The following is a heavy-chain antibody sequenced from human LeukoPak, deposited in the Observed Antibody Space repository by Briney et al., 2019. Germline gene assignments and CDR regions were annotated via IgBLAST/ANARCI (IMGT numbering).Heavy chain of an antibody. Sequence: PGGSLRLSCAASGFTFSSYWMSWVRQAPGKGLEWGANIKQDGSEKYYVDSVKGRFTISRDNAKDSLYLQMNSLRAEDTAVYYCARVRDWVAVAGNDAFDIWGQGTMVTVSS. CDR1: GFTFSSYW. CDR3: ARVRDWVAVAGNDAFDI. J-gene: IGHJ3*02. CDR2: IKQDGSEK. D-gene: IGHD6-19*01. V-gene: IGHV3-7*01.